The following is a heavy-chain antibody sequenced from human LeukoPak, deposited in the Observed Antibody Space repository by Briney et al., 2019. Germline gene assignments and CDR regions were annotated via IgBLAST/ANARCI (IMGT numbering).Heavy chain of an antibody. D-gene: IGHD6-13*01. V-gene: IGHV1-8*01. CDR1: GYTFTGYD. J-gene: IGHJ5*02. CDR2: MNPNSGNT. CDR3: ARGGSIAAAGYP. Sequence: ASVKVSCKASGYTFTGYDINWVRQATGQGLEWMGWMNPNSGNTGYAQKFQGRVTMTRNTSISTAYMELSSLRSEDTAVYYCARGGSIAAAGYPWGQGTLVTVSS.